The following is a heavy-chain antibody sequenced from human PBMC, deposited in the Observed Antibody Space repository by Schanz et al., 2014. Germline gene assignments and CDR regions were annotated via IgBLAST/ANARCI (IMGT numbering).Heavy chain of an antibody. CDR1: GISFSRFR. CDR2: IDGDGSRT. D-gene: IGHD7-27*01. V-gene: IGHV3-74*01. CDR3: ARENLNWEAFDI. J-gene: IGHJ3*02. Sequence: VQLVESGGGLVQPGGSLRLSCAASGISFSRFRMYWVRQAPGKGLVSVSGIDGDGSRTSYAESVEGRFTISRDNAKNSLYLEMTSLRGEDTAVYYCARENLNWEAFDIWGQGTVVTVSS.